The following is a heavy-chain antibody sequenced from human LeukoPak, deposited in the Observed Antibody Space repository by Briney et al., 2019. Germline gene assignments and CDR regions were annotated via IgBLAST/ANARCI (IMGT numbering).Heavy chain of an antibody. J-gene: IGHJ5*02. Sequence: GGSLRLSCAASGFTFSTYAMTWVRQAPGKGLEWVSAISGSGGRTYYADFVRGRFTMSRDKSKTTLYLQMNRLRAEDTAVYYCARGQYYYDSSGYSRRWFDPWGQGTLVTVSS. CDR2: ISGSGGRT. D-gene: IGHD3-22*01. V-gene: IGHV3-23*01. CDR1: GFTFSTYA. CDR3: ARGQYYYDSSGYSRRWFDP.